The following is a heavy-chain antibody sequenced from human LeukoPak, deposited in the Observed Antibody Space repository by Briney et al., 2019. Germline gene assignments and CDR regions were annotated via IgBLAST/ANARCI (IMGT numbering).Heavy chain of an antibody. CDR3: ATRSIVVVTAFDY. V-gene: IGHV1-3*01. D-gene: IGHD2-21*02. Sequence: ASVKVSCKASGYTFTSYAMHWVRQAPGQRLEWTGWINAGNGNTKYSQKFQGRVTITRDTSASTAYMELSSLRSEDTAVYYCATRSIVVVTAFDYWGQGTLVTVSS. CDR2: INAGNGNT. CDR1: GYTFTSYA. J-gene: IGHJ4*02.